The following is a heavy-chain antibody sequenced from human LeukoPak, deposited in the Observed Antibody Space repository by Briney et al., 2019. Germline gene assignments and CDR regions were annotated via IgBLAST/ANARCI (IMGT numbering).Heavy chain of an antibody. CDR1: GFTFSSYE. V-gene: IGHV3-48*03. D-gene: IGHD3-10*01. CDR2: ISSSGSTI. Sequence: GGSLRLSCAASGFTFSSYEMNWVRQAPGKGLEWVSYISSSGSTIYYADSVKGRFTISRDNAKNSLYLQMNSLRAEDTAVYYCARDSMVPEPNYYYYYMDVWAKGPRSPSP. J-gene: IGHJ6*03. CDR3: ARDSMVPEPNYYYYYMDV.